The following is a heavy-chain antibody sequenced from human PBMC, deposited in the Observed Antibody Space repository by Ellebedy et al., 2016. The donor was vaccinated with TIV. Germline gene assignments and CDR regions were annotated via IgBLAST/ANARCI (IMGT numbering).Heavy chain of an antibody. J-gene: IGHJ5*02. D-gene: IGHD1-26*01. Sequence: SETLSLTCTVSGGSISSYYWSWIRQPPGKGLEWIGYIYYSGSTNYNPPLKSRVTISVDTSKNQFSLKLSSVTAADTAVYYCARDAGIVGATDWFDPWGQGTLVTVSS. CDR1: GGSISSYY. CDR3: ARDAGIVGATDWFDP. CDR2: IYYSGST. V-gene: IGHV4-59*01.